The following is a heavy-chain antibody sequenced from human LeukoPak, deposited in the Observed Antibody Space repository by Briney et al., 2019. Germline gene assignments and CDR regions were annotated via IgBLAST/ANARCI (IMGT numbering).Heavy chain of an antibody. V-gene: IGHV3-15*01. J-gene: IGHJ4*02. CDR3: TRGPHYHDTTGFYYGFFM. Sequence: PGGSLRLSCAASGFTFSDSWMTWVRQIPGKGLEWVGRIKSKTDGGTTDYAPPVKGRSTISRDDSKNTLSLQMNSLQSEDTAVYYCTRGPHYHDTTGFYYGFFMWGQGTLVTVSS. D-gene: IGHD3-22*01. CDR2: IKSKTDGGTT. CDR1: GFTFSDSW.